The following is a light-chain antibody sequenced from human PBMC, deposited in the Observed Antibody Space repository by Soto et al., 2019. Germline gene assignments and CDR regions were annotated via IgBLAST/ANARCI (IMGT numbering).Light chain of an antibody. J-gene: IGKJ1*01. CDR2: KAS. CDR1: QTISSW. Sequence: DIQMTQSPSTLSGSVGDRVTITCRASQTISSWLAWYQQKPGKAPKLLIYKASTLKSGVPSRFSGSGSGTDFTLSIRRLEADAVASYYCQHYMRSPNTFGQGTKLEIK. V-gene: IGKV1-5*03. CDR3: QHYMRSPNT.